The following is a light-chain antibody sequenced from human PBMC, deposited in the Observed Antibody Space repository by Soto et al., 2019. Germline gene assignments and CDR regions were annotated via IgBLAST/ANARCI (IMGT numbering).Light chain of an antibody. J-gene: IGKJ4*01. Sequence: ETVMTQSPATLSVSPGERATLSCRARQSVSSNLAWYQQKPGRAPRLLISDASTRATGIPARFSGSGSGTEFTLTINSLQYEDVAVYYCQQYNYWPALTFGGGTKVEIK. CDR2: DAS. CDR1: QSVSSN. CDR3: QQYNYWPALT. V-gene: IGKV3-15*01.